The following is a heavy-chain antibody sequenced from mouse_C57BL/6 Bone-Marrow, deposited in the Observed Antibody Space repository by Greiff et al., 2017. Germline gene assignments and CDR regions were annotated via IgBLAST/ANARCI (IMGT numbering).Heavy chain of an antibody. Sequence: VQLQQSGAELVRPGASVKLSCTASGFNIKDDYMHWVKQRPEQGLEWIGWIDPENGDTEYASKFQGKATIPADTSSNTAYLHLSSLTSEDTAVYYCTTYYYGYYFDYWGQGTTLTVSS. J-gene: IGHJ2*01. CDR3: TTYYYGYYFDY. D-gene: IGHD1-1*01. CDR1: GFNIKDDY. CDR2: IDPENGDT. V-gene: IGHV14-4*01.